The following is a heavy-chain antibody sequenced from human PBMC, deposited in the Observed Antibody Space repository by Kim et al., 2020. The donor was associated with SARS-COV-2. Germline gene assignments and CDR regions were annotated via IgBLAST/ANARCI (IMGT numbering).Heavy chain of an antibody. CDR3: ARHKTAGNYNSPFDY. J-gene: IGHJ4*02. D-gene: IGHD3-3*01. V-gene: IGHV3-53*01. Sequence: GGSLRLSCAASGLTVSSNYMNWVRQAPGEGLEWVSVLYSGGSTHYADSVRGRFTISRDHSKNTVYLQMNSLSVEDMAIYYCARHKTAGNYNSPFDYCGQG. CDR1: GLTVSSNY. CDR2: LYSGGST.